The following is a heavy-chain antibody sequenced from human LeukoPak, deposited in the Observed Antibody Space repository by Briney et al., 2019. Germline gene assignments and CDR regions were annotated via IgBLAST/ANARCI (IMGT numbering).Heavy chain of an antibody. Sequence: GGSLRLSCAGSGFTFSSSSINWVRQAPGKRLEWVSYISYSGSTIYYADSVKGRFTISRDNAKNSLSLQMNSLRAEDTAVYYCTRGGSARPDYWGQGTLVTVSS. CDR1: GFTFSSSS. CDR3: TRGGSARPDY. J-gene: IGHJ4*02. CDR2: ISYSGSTI. D-gene: IGHD6-6*01. V-gene: IGHV3-48*01.